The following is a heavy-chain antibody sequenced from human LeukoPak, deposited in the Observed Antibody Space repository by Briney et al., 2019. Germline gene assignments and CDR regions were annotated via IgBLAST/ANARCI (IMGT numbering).Heavy chain of an antibody. Sequence: AETLSLTCTVSGDSMSDYFWTWIRQPPGKGLEWIGYAADSGSTNYNPSLKSRVTISVDTSKNQFSLKLSSVTAAETAVYYCARSPRLGRYGYGPWELPVSYFDYWGQGTLVTVSS. CDR3: ARSPRLGRYGYGPWELPVSYFDY. CDR2: AADSGST. V-gene: IGHV4-59*08. J-gene: IGHJ4*02. D-gene: IGHD1-26*01. CDR1: GDSMSDYF.